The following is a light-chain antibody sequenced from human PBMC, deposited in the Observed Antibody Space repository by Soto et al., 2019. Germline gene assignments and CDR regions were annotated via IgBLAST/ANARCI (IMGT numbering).Light chain of an antibody. Sequence: QPASVSGSPGQSIAISCTGTSSDVGGYNYVAWYQQHPGKGPKLMIFDVSDRPSGVSNRFSGSKSGNTASLTISGLQAEDEADYYCSSYTTSSTLVFGGGTKLTVL. V-gene: IGLV2-14*01. CDR2: DVS. CDR3: SSYTTSSTLV. CDR1: SSDVGGYNY. J-gene: IGLJ3*02.